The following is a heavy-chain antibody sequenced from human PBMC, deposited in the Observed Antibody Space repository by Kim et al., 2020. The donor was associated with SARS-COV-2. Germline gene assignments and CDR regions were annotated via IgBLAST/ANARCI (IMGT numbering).Heavy chain of an antibody. V-gene: IGHV4-39*01. D-gene: IGHD6-13*01. CDR1: GGSISSSSYY. CDR3: AIAAAGTRVFY. J-gene: IGHJ4*02. CDR2: IYYSGST. Sequence: SETLSLTCTVSGGSISSSSYYWGWIRQPPGKGLEWIGSIYYSGSTYYNPSLKSRVTISVDTSKNQFSLKLSSVTAADTAVYYCAIAAAGTRVFYWGQGTLVTVSS.